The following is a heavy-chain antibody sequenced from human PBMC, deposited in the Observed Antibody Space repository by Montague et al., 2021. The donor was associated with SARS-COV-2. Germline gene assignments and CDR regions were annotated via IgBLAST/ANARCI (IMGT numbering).Heavy chain of an antibody. Sequence: CAISGDSVSSNIATWNWIRQSPSRGLEWLGRTYYRSKWYNDYAVSVKSRVIINPDTSNNRISLQLNSVTPEDTTVYYCARAYCGGGCYFYWYFDPWGRGTLVTVSS. CDR3: ARAYCGGGCYFYWYFDP. CDR1: GDSVSSNIAT. V-gene: IGHV6-1*01. J-gene: IGHJ2*01. CDR2: TYYRSKWYN. D-gene: IGHD2-21*02.